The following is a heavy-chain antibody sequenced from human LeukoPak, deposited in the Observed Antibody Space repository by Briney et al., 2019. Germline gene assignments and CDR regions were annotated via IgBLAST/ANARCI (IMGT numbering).Heavy chain of an antibody. CDR3: ARGPGGATREGFDY. V-gene: IGHV4-4*07. J-gene: IGHJ4*02. CDR1: GGSISSLY. Sequence: SETLSLTCTVSGGSISSLYWSWLRQPAGKGVEWIGRIYSSGSADYNPSLKSRVTMLVDTSKNQFSLRVSSVTAADTAVYYSARGPGGATREGFDYWGQGTLVTVSS. D-gene: IGHD1-26*01. CDR2: IYSSGSA.